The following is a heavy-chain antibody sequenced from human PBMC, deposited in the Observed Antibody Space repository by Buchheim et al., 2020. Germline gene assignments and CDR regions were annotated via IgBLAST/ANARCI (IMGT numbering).Heavy chain of an antibody. J-gene: IGHJ2*01. CDR3: ARDWSLCGGDCYRHWYFDL. Sequence: QVQLVQSGAEVKKPGSSVKVSCKASGGTFSSYAISWVRQAPGQGLEWMGRIIPILGIANYAQKFQGRVTITADKSTSTAYMELSSLRSEDTAVYYCARDWSLCGGDCYRHWYFDLWGRGTL. CDR2: IIPILGIA. V-gene: IGHV1-69*04. D-gene: IGHD2-21*02. CDR1: GGTFSSYA.